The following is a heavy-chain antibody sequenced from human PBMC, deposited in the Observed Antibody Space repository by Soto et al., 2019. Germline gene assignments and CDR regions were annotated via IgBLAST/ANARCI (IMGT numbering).Heavy chain of an antibody. D-gene: IGHD6-13*01. V-gene: IGHV1-69*08. CDR2: IIPILGIA. CDR3: AREGIAAADTRIGY. CDR1: GGTFSSYT. J-gene: IGHJ4*01. Sequence: QVQLVQSGAEVKKPGSSVKVSCKASGGTFSSYTISWVRQAPGQGLEWMGRIIPILGIANYAQKFQGRVTITADKSMSTAYMELSSLTSGDRAVYYCAREGIAAADTRIGYWAHGTLVTGFS.